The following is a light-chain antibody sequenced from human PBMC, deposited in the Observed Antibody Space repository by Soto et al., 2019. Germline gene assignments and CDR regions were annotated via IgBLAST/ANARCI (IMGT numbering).Light chain of an antibody. J-gene: IGKJ5*01. CDR1: QYVSYY. CDR2: AAS. CDR3: HQSYSTLRS. V-gene: IGKV1-39*01. Sequence: DIQMTQSPSSLSASVGDRVTITCRASQYVSYYLSWYQQKPGKAPNLLISAASNLQSGVPSRFSGSVSGTDFTLIISNLQPEDFATYYCHQSYSTLRSFGHGTRLEIK.